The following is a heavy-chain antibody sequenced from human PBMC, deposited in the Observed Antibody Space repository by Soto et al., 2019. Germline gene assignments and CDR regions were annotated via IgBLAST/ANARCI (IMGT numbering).Heavy chain of an antibody. D-gene: IGHD4-4*01. CDR3: ARGGSVYSAKNLWNTMDV. CDR2: INDGNGKT. CDR1: GYTFTGYA. J-gene: IGHJ6*02. V-gene: IGHV1-3*01. Sequence: GXSVKVSLKASGYTFTGYAMHWVRQAPGQRLEWMGGINDGNGKTKYSHNCQGRVTITRDTSASTAYVDLSSLRSEDTAVYYCARGGSVYSAKNLWNTMDVWGQGTTVTVSS.